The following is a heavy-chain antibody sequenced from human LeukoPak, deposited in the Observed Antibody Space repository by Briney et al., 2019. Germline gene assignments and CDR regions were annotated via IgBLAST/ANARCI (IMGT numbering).Heavy chain of an antibody. J-gene: IGHJ4*02. Sequence: PGGSLRLSCAASGFTFSGSAMHWVRQASGKGLEWVGRIRSKANSYATAYAASVKGRFTISRDDSKNTAYLQMNSLKTEDTAVYYCTRSYDSSGYYQWMYDYWGQGTLVTVSS. CDR3: TRSYDSSGYYQWMYDY. CDR1: GFTFSGSA. D-gene: IGHD3-22*01. CDR2: IRSKANSYAT. V-gene: IGHV3-73*01.